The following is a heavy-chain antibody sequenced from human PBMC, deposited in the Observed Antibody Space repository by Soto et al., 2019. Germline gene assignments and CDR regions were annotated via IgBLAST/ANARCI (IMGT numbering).Heavy chain of an antibody. D-gene: IGHD6-13*01. J-gene: IGHJ4*02. CDR1: GGTFSSYA. V-gene: IGHV1-69*13. Sequence: SVKVSCKASGGTFSSYAISWVRQAPGQGLEWMGGIIPIFGTANYAQKFQGRVTITADESTSTAYMELSSLRSEDTAVYYCARTTYSSSWFYDYWGQGTLVTVSS. CDR3: ARTTYSSSWFYDY. CDR2: IIPIFGTA.